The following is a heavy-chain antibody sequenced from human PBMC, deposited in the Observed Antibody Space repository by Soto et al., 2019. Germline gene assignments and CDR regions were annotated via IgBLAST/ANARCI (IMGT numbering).Heavy chain of an antibody. V-gene: IGHV4-34*01. CDR1: GGSFSGYY. Sequence: LSRTCAVYGGSFSGYYWSWIRQPPGKGLEWIGEINHSGSTNYNPSLKSRVTISVDTSKNQFSLKLSSVTAADTAVYYCARRAHITGTSGYYYGMDVWGQGTTVTVSS. D-gene: IGHD1-20*01. J-gene: IGHJ6*02. CDR3: ARRAHITGTSGYYYGMDV. CDR2: INHSGST.